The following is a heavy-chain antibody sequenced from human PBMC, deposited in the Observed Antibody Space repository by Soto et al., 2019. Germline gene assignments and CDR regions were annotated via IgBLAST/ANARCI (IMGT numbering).Heavy chain of an antibody. Sequence: GGSLRLSCAASGFTFNSHAMSWVRQAPGKGLEWVSGISGGGGSTYHADSVKGRFTISRDNSKNTLFLQMNSLRAEDTATYYCAKDQGYCSGGSYCPYNWGQGTLVTVSS. J-gene: IGHJ4*02. D-gene: IGHD2-15*01. CDR3: AKDQGYCSGGSYCPYN. CDR1: GFTFNSHA. V-gene: IGHV3-23*01. CDR2: ISGGGGST.